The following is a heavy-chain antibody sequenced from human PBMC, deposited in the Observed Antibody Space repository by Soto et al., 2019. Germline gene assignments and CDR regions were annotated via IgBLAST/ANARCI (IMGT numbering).Heavy chain of an antibody. J-gene: IGHJ4*02. D-gene: IGHD7-27*01. CDR3: TRANWYSEY. CDR1: GGSISNHY. CDR2: IYYNGNT. V-gene: IGHV4-59*11. Sequence: QVQLQESGPGLVKPSETLSLTCSVSGGSISNHYWSWIRQPPGKGLEWIGYIYYNGNTNYNPSLKSRVTMSVDTSRNQISLKLTTVTAADTAVYYCTRANWYSEYWGQGTLDTVSS.